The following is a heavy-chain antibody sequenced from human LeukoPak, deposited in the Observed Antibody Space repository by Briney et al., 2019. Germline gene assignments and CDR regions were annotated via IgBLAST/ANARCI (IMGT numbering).Heavy chain of an antibody. J-gene: IGHJ3*02. CDR2: ISYDGSNK. D-gene: IGHD3-10*01. CDR3: AKDQWVTMVRGVILAFDI. CDR1: GFTCSSYG. Sequence: GRSLRLSCAASGFTCSSYGMHWLRQAPGKGLEWVAVISYDGSNKYYADSVKGRFTISRDNSKNTLYLQMNSLRAEVTAVYYCAKDQWVTMVRGVILAFDIWGQGTMVTVSS. V-gene: IGHV3-30*18.